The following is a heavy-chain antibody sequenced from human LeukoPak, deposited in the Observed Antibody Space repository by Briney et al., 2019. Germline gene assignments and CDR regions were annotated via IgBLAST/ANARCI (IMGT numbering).Heavy chain of an antibody. CDR1: GLTFDDYA. V-gene: IGHV3-43*02. D-gene: IGHD3-10*01. J-gene: IGHJ4*02. CDR3: AKDMWRFGELDYDY. CDR2: ISGDGGST. Sequence: GGSLRLSCAASGLTFDDYAMHWVRQAPGKGLEWVSLISGDGGSTYYADSVKGRFTISRDNSKNSLYLQMNSLRTEDTALYYCAKDMWRFGELDYDYWGQGTLVTVSS.